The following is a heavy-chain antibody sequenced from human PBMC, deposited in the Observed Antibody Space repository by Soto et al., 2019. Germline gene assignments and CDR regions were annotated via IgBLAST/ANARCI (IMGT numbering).Heavy chain of an antibody. J-gene: IGHJ6*02. CDR1: GFTFSSYT. CDR3: ARDSVRDYLYYYYGMDV. V-gene: IGHV3-21*01. D-gene: IGHD4-17*01. Sequence: EMQLVESGGGLVKPGGSLRLSCAASGFTFSSYTMNWVRQAPGRGLEWVSSIGTSSSYIYYADSVKGRFTISRDNAKNSLFLQMNSLRADDTAVYYCARDSVRDYLYYYYGMDVWGQGTTVTVS. CDR2: IGTSSSYI.